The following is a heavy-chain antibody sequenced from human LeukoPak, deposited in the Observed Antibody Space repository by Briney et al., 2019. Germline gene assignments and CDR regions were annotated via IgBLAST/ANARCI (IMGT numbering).Heavy chain of an antibody. CDR3: ARACSGASCPYYFDY. Sequence: GGSLRLSCAGSGFTFGSYWMSWVRQAQGKGLEWVATIKLDGSDKYYVDSVKGRFSISRDNAKNSLFLQMKSLRAEDTAVYYCARACSGASCPYYFDYWGQGTLVTVSS. CDR1: GFTFGSYW. V-gene: IGHV3-7*01. D-gene: IGHD2-15*01. CDR2: IKLDGSDK. J-gene: IGHJ4*02.